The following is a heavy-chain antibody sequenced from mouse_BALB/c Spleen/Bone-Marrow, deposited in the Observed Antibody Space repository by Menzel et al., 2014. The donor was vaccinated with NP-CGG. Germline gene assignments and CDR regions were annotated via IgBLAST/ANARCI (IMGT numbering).Heavy chain of an antibody. J-gene: IGHJ4*01. CDR3: ARRGAMITHYYAMDY. D-gene: IGHD2-4*01. Sequence: EVHLVESGGGLVQPGGSRKLSCAASGFIFSSFGMHWVRQAPEKGLEWVAYISNGSSPIYYADTVKGRFTISRDNPKNTLFLQMTSLRSEDTAMYYCARRGAMITHYYAMDYWGQGTSVTVSS. CDR2: ISNGSSPI. V-gene: IGHV5-17*02. CDR1: GFIFSSFG.